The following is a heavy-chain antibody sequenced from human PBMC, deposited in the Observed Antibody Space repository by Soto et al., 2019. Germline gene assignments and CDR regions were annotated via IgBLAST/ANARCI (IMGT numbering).Heavy chain of an antibody. Sequence: EVQLVESGGGLVQPGGSLRLSCAASGFTLSPYWMHWVRQVPGKGLVWVSRISSGGTYTNYADSVKGRFTISRDSARNTLFLQMNYLTGEDTAVYYCARTFVDGMAGFGPWGQGTLVTVSS. CDR1: GFTLSPYW. J-gene: IGHJ5*02. CDR2: ISSGGTYT. D-gene: IGHD2-15*01. V-gene: IGHV3-74*01. CDR3: ARTFVDGMAGFGP.